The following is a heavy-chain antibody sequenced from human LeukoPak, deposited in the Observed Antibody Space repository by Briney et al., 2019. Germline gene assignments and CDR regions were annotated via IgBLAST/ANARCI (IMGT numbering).Heavy chain of an antibody. J-gene: IGHJ4*02. V-gene: IGHV4-34*01. CDR3: ARGGTQSITIFRGDFDY. CDR1: GGSFSGYY. D-gene: IGHD3-9*01. CDR2: INHSGST. Sequence: SETLSLTCAVYGGSFSGYYWSWIRQPPGKGLEWIGEINHSGSTNYNPSLKSRVTISVDTSKNQISLKLSSVTAADTAVYYCARGGTQSITIFRGDFDYWGQGTLVTVSS.